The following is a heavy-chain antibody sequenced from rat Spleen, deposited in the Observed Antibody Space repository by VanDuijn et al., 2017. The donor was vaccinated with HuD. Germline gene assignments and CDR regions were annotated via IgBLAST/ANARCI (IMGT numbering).Heavy chain of an antibody. CDR3: ARSNGYDPFDY. V-gene: IGHV2-63*01. CDR1: GFSLIRYN. J-gene: IGHJ2*01. Sequence: QVQLKESGPGLVQPSQTLSLTCTVSGFSLIRYNVHWVRQPPGKGLEWMGRMRYNGDTSYNSALKSRLSINRDTSKNQVFLKMNSLQTEDTAMYFCARSNGYDPFDYWGQGVMVTVSS. D-gene: IGHD1-7*01. CDR2: MRYNGDT.